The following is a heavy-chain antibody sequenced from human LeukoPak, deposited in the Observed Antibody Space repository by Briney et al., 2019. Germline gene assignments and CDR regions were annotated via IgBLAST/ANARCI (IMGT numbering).Heavy chain of an antibody. Sequence: GESLKISCKGSGYSFTSYWISWVRQMPGKGLEWMGRIDPSDSYTNYSPSFQGHVTISADKSISTAYLQWSSLKAPDTAMYYCARSEAVAGTINYWGQGTLVTVSS. CDR1: GYSFTSYW. J-gene: IGHJ4*02. D-gene: IGHD6-19*01. CDR3: ARSEAVAGTINY. V-gene: IGHV5-10-1*01. CDR2: IDPSDSYT.